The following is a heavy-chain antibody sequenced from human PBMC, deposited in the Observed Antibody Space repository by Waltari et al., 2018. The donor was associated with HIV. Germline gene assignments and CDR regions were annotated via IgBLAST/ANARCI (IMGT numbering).Heavy chain of an antibody. Sequence: QVQLQESGPGLVKPSETLSLTCTVSGGSMTRYYWNWIRQPAGKGLEWIGRISTIGTTYYNPSLRSRVILSVDTSKTQFNLNLYSVTAADATVYYCARGDYDDYGGRNWFDPWGQGTLVTVSS. CDR3: ARGDYDDYGGRNWFDP. J-gene: IGHJ5*02. CDR1: GGSMTRYY. V-gene: IGHV4-4*07. D-gene: IGHD4-17*01. CDR2: ISTIGTT.